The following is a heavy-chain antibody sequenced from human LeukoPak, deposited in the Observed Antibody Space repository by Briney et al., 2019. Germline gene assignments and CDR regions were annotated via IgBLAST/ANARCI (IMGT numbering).Heavy chain of an antibody. Sequence: GRSLRLSCAASGFSLSGYWMSWVRQAPGKGLEWVARLHANGDEKNFVGSVQGRFTVSRDNAKNSLYLQMNSLRVEGTAVYYCARGGYSFDYLGQGTLVTVSS. CDR2: LHANGDEK. J-gene: IGHJ4*02. CDR1: GFSLSGYW. CDR3: ARGGYSFDY. V-gene: IGHV3-7*01. D-gene: IGHD5-12*01.